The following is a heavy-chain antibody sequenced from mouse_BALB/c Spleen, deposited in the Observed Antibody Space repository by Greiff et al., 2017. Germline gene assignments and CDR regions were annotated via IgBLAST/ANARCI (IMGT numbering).Heavy chain of an antibody. CDR3: ARHPPYDHDGGYAMDY. V-gene: IGHV5-17*02. J-gene: IGHJ4*01. Sequence: EVKLMESGGGLVQPGGSRKLSCAASGFTFSSFGMHWVRQAPEKGLEWVAYISSGSSTIYYADTVKGRFTISRDNPKNTLYLQMSSLKSEDTAMYYCARHPPYDHDGGYAMDYWGQGTSVTVSS. D-gene: IGHD2-4*01. CDR1: GFTFSSFG. CDR2: ISSGSSTI.